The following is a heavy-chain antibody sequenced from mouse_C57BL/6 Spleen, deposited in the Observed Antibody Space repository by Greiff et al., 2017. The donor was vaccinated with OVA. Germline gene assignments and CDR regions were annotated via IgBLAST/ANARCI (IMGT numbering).Heavy chain of an antibody. Sequence: QVQLQQPGAELVKPGASVKMSCKASGYTFTSYWITWVKQRPGQGLEWIGDIYPGSGSTNYNEKFKSKATLTVDTSSSTAYMQLSSLTSEDSAVYYCARERKIYYDYHYYAMDYWGQGTSVTVSS. J-gene: IGHJ4*01. CDR1: GYTFTSYW. CDR3: ARERKIYYDYHYYAMDY. D-gene: IGHD2-4*01. V-gene: IGHV1-55*01. CDR2: IYPGSGST.